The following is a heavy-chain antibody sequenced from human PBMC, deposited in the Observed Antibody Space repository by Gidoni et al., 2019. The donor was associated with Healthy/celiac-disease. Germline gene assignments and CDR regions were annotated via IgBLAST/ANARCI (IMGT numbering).Heavy chain of an antibody. CDR3: ARTRIAAAGKGGMDV. CDR1: GDSVSSNSAA. J-gene: IGHJ6*02. D-gene: IGHD6-13*01. CDR2: TYYMSKLYN. V-gene: IGHV6-1*01. Sequence: QVQLQQSGPGLVTPSQTLSLTCAISGDSVSSNSAAWHWIRLSHSRGLEWLGRTYYMSKLYNDYAVSVKSRITINPDTSKNQFSLQLNSVTHEDTAVYYCARTRIAAAGKGGMDVWGQGTTVTVSS.